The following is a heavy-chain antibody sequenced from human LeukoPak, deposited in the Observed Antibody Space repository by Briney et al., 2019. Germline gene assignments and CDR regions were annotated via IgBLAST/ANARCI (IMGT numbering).Heavy chain of an antibody. CDR1: GFTVSSNY. D-gene: IGHD1/OR15-1a*01. V-gene: IGHV3-53*01. Sequence: GGSLRLSCAASGFTVSSNYMSWVRQAPGKGLEWVSVIYSGGSTYYADSVKGRFTISRDNSKNTLYLQMNSLRAEDTAVYYCARSAPGTPLGGYYYYMDVWGKGTTVTVSS. CDR3: ARSAPGTPLGGYYYYMDV. CDR2: IYSGGST. J-gene: IGHJ6*03.